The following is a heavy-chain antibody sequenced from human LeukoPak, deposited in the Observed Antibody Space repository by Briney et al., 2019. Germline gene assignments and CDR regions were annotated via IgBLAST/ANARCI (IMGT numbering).Heavy chain of an antibody. Sequence: GGSLRLSCAASGFTVSSNYMSWVRQAPGKGLEWVSVTYSGGSTYYADSVKGRFTISRDNSKNTLYLQMNSLRAEDTAVYYCASRLDIVAIRAYYMDVWGKGTTVTVSS. CDR2: TYSGGST. D-gene: IGHD5-12*01. CDR3: ASRLDIVAIRAYYMDV. CDR1: GFTVSSNY. J-gene: IGHJ6*03. V-gene: IGHV3-66*02.